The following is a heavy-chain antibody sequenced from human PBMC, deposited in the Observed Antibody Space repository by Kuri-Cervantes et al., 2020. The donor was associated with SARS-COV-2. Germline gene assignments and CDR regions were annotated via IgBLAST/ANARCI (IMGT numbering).Heavy chain of an antibody. J-gene: IGHJ6*03. D-gene: IGHD3-3*01. V-gene: IGHV4-38-2*02. CDR1: GYSISSGYY. CDR2: IYYSGST. Sequence: SETLSLTCTVSGYSISSGYYWGWIRQPPGKGLEWIGSIYYSGSTYYNPSLKSRVTMSVDTSKNQFSLKLSSVTAADTAVYYCRYSGWSGPYYYYMDVWGKGTTVTVSS. CDR3: RYSGWSGPYYYYMDV.